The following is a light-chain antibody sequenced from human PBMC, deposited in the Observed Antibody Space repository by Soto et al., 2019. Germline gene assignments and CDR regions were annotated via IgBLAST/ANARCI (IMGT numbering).Light chain of an antibody. Sequence: EIVLTQSPGTLSLSAGERATLSCRASQSFSSNLAWYQQKPGQAPRLLIYGASTRATGIPARFSGSGSGTEFTLTISSLQSEDFAIYYCQQYNNWPSWTFGQGTKVDI. J-gene: IGKJ1*01. V-gene: IGKV3-15*01. CDR3: QQYNNWPSWT. CDR1: QSFSSN. CDR2: GAS.